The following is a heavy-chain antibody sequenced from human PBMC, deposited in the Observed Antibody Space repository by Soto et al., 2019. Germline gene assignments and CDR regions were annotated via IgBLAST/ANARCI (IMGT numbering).Heavy chain of an antibody. Sequence: EVQLVESGGGLVQPGRSLRLSCTASGFTFGDYAMSWFRQAPGKGLEWVGFIRSKAYGGTTEYAASVKGRFTISRDDSKSIAYLQMNSLKTEDTAVYYCTRCRYYDFWSGGQRGFDPWGQGTLVTVSS. D-gene: IGHD3-3*01. V-gene: IGHV3-49*03. J-gene: IGHJ5*02. CDR2: IRSKAYGGTT. CDR1: GFTFGDYA. CDR3: TRCRYYDFWSGGQRGFDP.